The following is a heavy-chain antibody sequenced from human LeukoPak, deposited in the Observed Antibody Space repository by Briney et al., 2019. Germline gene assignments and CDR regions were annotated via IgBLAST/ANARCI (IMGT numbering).Heavy chain of an antibody. CDR2: IYPGDSDT. CDR1: GYTFTNYW. J-gene: IGHJ4*02. Sequence: GESLKISCKGSGYTFTNYWIGWVRQMPGKGLEWMGIIYPGDSDTRYSPSFQGQVTISADKSINTAYLQWSSLKASDTAMYYCARSSSWHFDYWGQGTLVTVSS. D-gene: IGHD6-13*01. V-gene: IGHV5-51*01. CDR3: ARSSSWHFDY.